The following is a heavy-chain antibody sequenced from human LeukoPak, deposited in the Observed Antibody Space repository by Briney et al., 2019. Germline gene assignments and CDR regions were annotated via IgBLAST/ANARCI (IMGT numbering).Heavy chain of an antibody. CDR2: IYYSGST. V-gene: IGHV4-59*01. J-gene: IGHJ4*02. D-gene: IGHD3-22*01. Sequence: SETLSLTCTVSGGSISSYYRSWIRQPPGKGLEWIGYIYYSGSTNYNPSLKSRVTISVDTSKNQFSLKLSSVTAADTAVYYCARGGYYYDSSGFGASESWGQGTLVTVSS. CDR3: ARGGYYYDSSGFGASES. CDR1: GGSISSYY.